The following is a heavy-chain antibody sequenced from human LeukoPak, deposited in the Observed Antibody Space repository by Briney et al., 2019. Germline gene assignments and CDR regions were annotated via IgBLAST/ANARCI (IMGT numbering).Heavy chain of an antibody. Sequence: ASVKVPCKASGYTFTSYDINWVRQATGQGLEWMGWMNPNSGNTGYAQKFQGRVTMTRNTSISTAYMELSSLRSEDTAVYYCARLHSSYFLYGMDVWGQGTTVTVSS. V-gene: IGHV1-8*01. CDR2: MNPNSGNT. D-gene: IGHD6-6*01. CDR3: ARLHSSYFLYGMDV. J-gene: IGHJ6*02. CDR1: GYTFTSYD.